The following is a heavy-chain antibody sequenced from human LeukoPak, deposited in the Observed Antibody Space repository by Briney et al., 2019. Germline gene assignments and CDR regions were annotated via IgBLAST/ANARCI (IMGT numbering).Heavy chain of an antibody. V-gene: IGHV1-46*01. Sequence: ASVKISCKASGYTFTSHYMHWVRQAPGQGLEWMGVIHPSGSSTNYAQKFQGRVTMTKDTSTSTVYIELNSLRSEDTAVYYCERMDMDIAMVTNYLDHWGHGTLVTVSS. CDR2: IHPSGSST. CDR3: ERMDMDIAMVTNYLDH. D-gene: IGHD5-18*01. J-gene: IGHJ4*01. CDR1: GYTFTSHY.